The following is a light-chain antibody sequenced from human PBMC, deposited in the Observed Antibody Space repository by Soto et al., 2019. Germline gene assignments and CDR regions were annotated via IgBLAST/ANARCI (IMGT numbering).Light chain of an antibody. Sequence: EIVMTQSPATLSVSPGETATLSCRASQGVSSNLAWYQQKPGQAPRLLIYGVTTRATGIPARFSGSGSGTEFTLTISSLHSEDFAVYSCQQYYNWPTFGHGTRLEIK. V-gene: IGKV3-15*01. CDR1: QGVSSN. CDR2: GVT. CDR3: QQYYNWPT. J-gene: IGKJ5*01.